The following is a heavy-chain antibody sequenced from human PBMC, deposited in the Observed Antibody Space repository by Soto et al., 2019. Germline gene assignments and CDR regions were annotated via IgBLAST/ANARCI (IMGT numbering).Heavy chain of an antibody. Sequence: QVQLVQSGAEVKKPGSSVKVSCKASGGTFSSYAISWVRQAPGQGLEWMGGIIPISGTANYAQKFQGRVTITADESTSTDYMELSSLRSEDTAVYYCARSQGSSTSLEIYYYYYYGMDVWGQVTTVTGSS. CDR1: GGTFSSYA. CDR2: IIPISGTA. CDR3: ARSQGSSTSLEIYYYYYYGMDV. J-gene: IGHJ6*02. V-gene: IGHV1-69*01. D-gene: IGHD2-2*01.